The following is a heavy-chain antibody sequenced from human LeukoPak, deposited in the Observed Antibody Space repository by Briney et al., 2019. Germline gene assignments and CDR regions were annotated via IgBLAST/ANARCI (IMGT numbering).Heavy chain of an antibody. CDR2: ISGSGDSA. CDR3: ARRAITMVRGVRPYFFDY. D-gene: IGHD3-10*01. J-gene: IGHJ4*02. CDR1: GFTFSNYA. V-gene: IGHV3-23*01. Sequence: GGSLRLSCAASGFTFSNYAMRWVRQAPGKGLEWVSGISGSGDSAYYADSVKGRFTISRDNSKNTLYLQMNTLRAEDTAVYYCARRAITMVRGVRPYFFDYWGQGTLVTVSS.